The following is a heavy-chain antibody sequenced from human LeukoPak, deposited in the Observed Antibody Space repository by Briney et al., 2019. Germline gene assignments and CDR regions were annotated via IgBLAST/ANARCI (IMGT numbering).Heavy chain of an antibody. CDR3: ARVGIAARQDYYYGMDV. V-gene: IGHV3-23*01. CDR2: ISGSDGST. CDR1: GFTFSSYG. Sequence: GGSLRLSCAASGFTFSSYGMTWVRQAPGKGLEWVSAISGSDGSTYYADSVKGRSTISRDNSKNTLYLQMNSLRAEDTAVYYCARVGIAARQDYYYGMDVWGQGTTVTVSS. J-gene: IGHJ6*02. D-gene: IGHD6-6*01.